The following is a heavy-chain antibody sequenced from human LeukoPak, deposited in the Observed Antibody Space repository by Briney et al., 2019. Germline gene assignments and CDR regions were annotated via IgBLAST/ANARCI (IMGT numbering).Heavy chain of an antibody. D-gene: IGHD6-6*01. Sequence: ASVKVSCKASGYTFTSYYMHWVRQAPGQGLEWMGIINPSGGSTSYAQKFQGRVTITADESTSTAYMELSSLRSEDTAVYYCARGIAARPDYWGQGTLVTVSS. J-gene: IGHJ4*02. CDR3: ARGIAARPDY. V-gene: IGHV1-46*01. CDR2: INPSGGST. CDR1: GYTFTSYY.